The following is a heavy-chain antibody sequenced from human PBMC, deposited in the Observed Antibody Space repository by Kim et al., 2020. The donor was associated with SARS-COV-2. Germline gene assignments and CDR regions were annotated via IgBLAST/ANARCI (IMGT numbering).Heavy chain of an antibody. Sequence: YAQKFQGRFTMTRDTSISTAYMELSRLRSDDTAVYYCARVLSTTGTKYDYWGQGTLVTVSS. D-gene: IGHD1-1*01. CDR3: ARVLSTTGTKYDY. J-gene: IGHJ4*02. V-gene: IGHV1-2*02.